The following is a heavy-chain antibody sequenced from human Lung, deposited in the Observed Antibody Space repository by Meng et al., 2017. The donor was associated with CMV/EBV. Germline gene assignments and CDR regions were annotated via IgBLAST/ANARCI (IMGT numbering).Heavy chain of an antibody. D-gene: IGHD1-26*01. CDR2: TSYRSKWES. CDR1: GDTVSSNRAT. J-gene: IGHJ4*02. V-gene: IGHV6-1*01. Sequence: HQSGPGLVTPSQTPSRTCAISGDTVSSNRATWNWIRQSPARGLEWLGRTSYRSKWESDYAVSVRSRIRIDADTSKNHFSVQLNSVTPEDTAVYYCARDGMYVNYYWVLDYWGQGTLVTVSS. CDR3: ARDGMYVNYYWVLDY.